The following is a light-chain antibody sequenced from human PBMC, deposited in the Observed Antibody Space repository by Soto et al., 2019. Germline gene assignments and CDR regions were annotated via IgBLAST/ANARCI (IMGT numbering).Light chain of an antibody. CDR2: AAS. CDR1: QSIDKY. J-gene: IGKJ1*01. Sequence: DIQMTQSPSSLSASVGERVTITCRASQSIDKYLNWYQHKPGKAPYLLIYAASHLRSGVPTRFRRSGTGTSFTLTISSLQYEGLATYYCQQSYSSPGTFGRGTKVELK. CDR3: QQSYSSPGT. V-gene: IGKV1-39*01.